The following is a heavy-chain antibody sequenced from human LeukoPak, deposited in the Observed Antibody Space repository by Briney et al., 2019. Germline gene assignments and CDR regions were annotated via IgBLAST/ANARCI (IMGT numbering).Heavy chain of an antibody. J-gene: IGHJ3*02. D-gene: IGHD2-2*01. CDR3: ARDLYCSSTSCTDAFDI. V-gene: IGHV3-21*01. Sequence: GGSLRLSCAASGFTFSSYTMNWVRQAPGKGLEWVSSISYSSSYIYYADSVKGRFTISRDNAKNSLYLQMNSLRAEDTAVYYCARDLYCSSTSCTDAFDIWGQGTLVTASS. CDR1: GFTFSSYT. CDR2: ISYSSSYI.